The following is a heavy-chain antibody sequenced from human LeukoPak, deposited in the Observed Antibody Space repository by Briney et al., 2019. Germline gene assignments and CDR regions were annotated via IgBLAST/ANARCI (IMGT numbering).Heavy chain of an antibody. CDR2: MNPNSGNT. CDR1: GYTFTSYD. CDR3: ARVGGSSNWNYDDAFDI. Sequence: ASVKVSCKASGYTFTSYDINWVRQATGQGLEWMGWMNPNSGNTGYAQKFRGRVTMTRNTSISTAYMELSSLRSEDTAVYYCARVGGSSNWNYDDAFDIWGQGTMVTVSS. D-gene: IGHD1-7*01. J-gene: IGHJ3*02. V-gene: IGHV1-8*01.